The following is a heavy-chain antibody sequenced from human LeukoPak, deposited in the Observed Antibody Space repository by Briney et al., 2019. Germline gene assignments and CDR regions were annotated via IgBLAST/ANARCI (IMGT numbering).Heavy chain of an antibody. D-gene: IGHD3-10*01. V-gene: IGHV3-30*04. CDR3: ARYRVLGVIDY. CDR2: ISYDGSNK. J-gene: IGHJ4*02. Sequence: GGSLRLSCAASGFTFSSYAMHWVRQAPGKGLEWVAVISYDGSNKYYADSVKGRFTISRDNSKNTLYLQMNSLRAEDTAVYYCARYRVLGVIDYWGQGTLVTVSS. CDR1: GFTFSSYA.